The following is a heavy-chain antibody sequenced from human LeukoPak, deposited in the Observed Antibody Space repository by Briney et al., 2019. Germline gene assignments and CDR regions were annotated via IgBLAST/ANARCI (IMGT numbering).Heavy chain of an antibody. CDR1: GFSISSYE. CDR2: ISSSGSTI. Sequence: PGGSLRLSCAASGFSISSYEMNWVRQAPGKGLEWVSYISSSGSTIYYADSEKGRFTISRDNAKNSLYLQMNSLRAEDTAVYYCARVELAPYYYYMDVWGKGTTVTVSS. V-gene: IGHV3-48*03. J-gene: IGHJ6*03. CDR3: ARVELAPYYYYMDV. D-gene: IGHD1-7*01.